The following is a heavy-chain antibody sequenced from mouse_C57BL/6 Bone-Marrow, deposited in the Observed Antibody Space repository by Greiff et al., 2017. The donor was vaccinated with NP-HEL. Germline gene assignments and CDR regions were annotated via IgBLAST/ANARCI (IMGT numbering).Heavy chain of an antibody. J-gene: IGHJ3*01. D-gene: IGHD2-5*01. CDR3: ASAYYSNYVAY. V-gene: IGHV1-22*01. Sequence: DVKLVESGPELVKPGASVKMSCKASGYTFTDYNMHWVKQSHGKSLEWIGYINPNNGGTSYNQKFKGKATLTVNKSSSTAYMELRSLTSEDSAVYYCASAYYSNYVAYWGQGTLVTVSA. CDR1: GYTFTDYN. CDR2: INPNNGGT.